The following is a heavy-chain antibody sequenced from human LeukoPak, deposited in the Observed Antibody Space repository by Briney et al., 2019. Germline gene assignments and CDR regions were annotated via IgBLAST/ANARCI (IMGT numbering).Heavy chain of an antibody. J-gene: IGHJ4*02. CDR3: ASGHLHVEWLVPAG. CDR2: IKQDGSEK. Sequence: GGSLRLSCAASGFTFSNSSMSLVRQAPGKGLEWVATIKQDGSEKYYVDSVRGRFTISRDNAKNSLYLQMNSLRAEDTAVYYCASGHLHVEWLVPAGWGQGTLVTVSS. D-gene: IGHD3-3*01. V-gene: IGHV3-7*01. CDR1: GFTFSNSS.